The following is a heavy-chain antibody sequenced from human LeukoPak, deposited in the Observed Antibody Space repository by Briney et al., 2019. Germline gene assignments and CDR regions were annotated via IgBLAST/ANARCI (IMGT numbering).Heavy chain of an antibody. CDR1: GFTFSNAW. CDR2: IKSKTDGGTT. CDR3: TTPPPRSTSHFYYYYYYGMDV. J-gene: IGHJ6*02. D-gene: IGHD2-2*01. Sequence: GGSLRLSCAASGFTFSNAWMNWVRQAPGKGLEWVGRIKSKTDGGTTDYAAPVKGRFTISRDDSKNTLYLQMNSLKTEDTAVYYCTTPPPRSTSHFYYYYYYGMDVWGQGTTVTVSS. V-gene: IGHV3-15*07.